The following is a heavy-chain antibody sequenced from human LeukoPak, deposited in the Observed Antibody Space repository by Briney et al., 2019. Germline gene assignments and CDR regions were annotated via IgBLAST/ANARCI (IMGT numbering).Heavy chain of an antibody. D-gene: IGHD3-16*02. Sequence: PGGSPRLSWAATGFTFSGSAMSWVRQAPGEGLEWVSLISYSGANSYYTDSVRGRFTISRDNSKDTLFLQMNSLRAEDTAIYYCARDMQLSTWGLGTMVTVSS. V-gene: IGHV3-23*01. J-gene: IGHJ3*01. CDR2: ISYSGANS. CDR3: ARDMQLST. CDR1: GFTFSGSA.